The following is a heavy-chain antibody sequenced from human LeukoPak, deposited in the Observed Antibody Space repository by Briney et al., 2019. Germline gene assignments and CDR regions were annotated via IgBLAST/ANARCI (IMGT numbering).Heavy chain of an antibody. V-gene: IGHV1-18*01. CDR3: ARAMWIQLWPPDY. J-gene: IGHJ4*02. CDR2: ISAYNGNT. D-gene: IGHD5-18*01. Sequence: ASVKVSCKASGYTFTSYDINWVRQAPGQGLEWMGWISAYNGNTNYAQKLQGRVTVTTDTSTSTAYMELRSLRSDDTAVYYCARAMWIQLWPPDYWGQGTLVTVSS. CDR1: GYTFTSYD.